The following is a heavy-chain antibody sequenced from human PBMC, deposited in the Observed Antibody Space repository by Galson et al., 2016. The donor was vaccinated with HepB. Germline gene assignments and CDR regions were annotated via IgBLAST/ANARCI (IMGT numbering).Heavy chain of an antibody. J-gene: IGHJ4*02. Sequence: SLRLSCAASGFKFTTSDLTWVRQAPGKGLEWVSSISSSGTYIYYADSVKGRFTISRDNAKNSLYLQMNSLRAEDTAVYYCARDRVYYGSGSYYTSEFDYWGQGTLVTVSS. V-gene: IGHV3-21*01. CDR3: ARDRVYYGSGSYYTSEFDY. CDR2: ISSSGTYI. D-gene: IGHD3-10*01. CDR1: GFKFTTSD.